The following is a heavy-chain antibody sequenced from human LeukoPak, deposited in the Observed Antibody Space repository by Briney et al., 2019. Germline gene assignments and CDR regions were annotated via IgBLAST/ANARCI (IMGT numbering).Heavy chain of an antibody. CDR3: ATGGRVGATFGY. J-gene: IGHJ4*02. Sequence: AAVKVSFKSSGYTFTNYDISWVRQAPGQGVEWMGWSNNYNGNTHYAQTVLGRVTMTTDTSTGTAYMELGSLTSDDTAVYYCATGGRVGATFGYWGQGTLVTVSS. CDR1: GYTFTNYD. D-gene: IGHD1-26*01. CDR2: SNNYNGNT. V-gene: IGHV1-18*01.